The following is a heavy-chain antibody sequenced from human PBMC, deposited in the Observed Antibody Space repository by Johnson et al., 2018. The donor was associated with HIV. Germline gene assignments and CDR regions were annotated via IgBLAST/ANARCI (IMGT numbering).Heavy chain of an antibody. CDR1: GFTFSDSS. J-gene: IGHJ3*01. D-gene: IGHD1-26*01. V-gene: IGHV3-11*04. Sequence: QVQLVESGGGLVKPGGSLRLSCAASGFTFSDSSMNWIRQAPGKGLEWVSYISGSTDTIYYADSVKGRFTISRDNAKNSLYLQMNSLRAEDTAVYYCARLLKWEYAAFDFWGQGTMVTVSS. CDR3: ARLLKWEYAAFDF. CDR2: ISGSTDTI.